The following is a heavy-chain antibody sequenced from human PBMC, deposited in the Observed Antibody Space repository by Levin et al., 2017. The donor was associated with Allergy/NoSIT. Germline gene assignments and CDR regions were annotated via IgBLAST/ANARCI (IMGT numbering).Heavy chain of an antibody. J-gene: IGHJ4*02. V-gene: IGHV3-66*04. D-gene: IGHD6-13*01. CDR3: ARLDIASAVTKEFDY. Sequence: LAGGSLRLSCAVSGFTVSSNYMSWVRQAPGKGLEWVSVIYHDGTTYYADSVKGRFTISRDNSKNTLYLQMNSLRAEDTAVYYCARLDIASAVTKEFDYWGQGSLVTVSS. CDR1: GFTVSSNY. CDR2: IYHDGTT.